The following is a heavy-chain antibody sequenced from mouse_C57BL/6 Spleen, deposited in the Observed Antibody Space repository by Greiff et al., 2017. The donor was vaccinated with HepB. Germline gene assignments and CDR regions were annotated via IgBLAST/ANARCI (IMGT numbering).Heavy chain of an antibody. CDR3: ARAYYSNYAMDY. Sequence: EVQLVESGPSLVRPSQTLSLTCTVTGFSINSDCYWIWIRQFPGNKLEYIGYTFYSGITYYNPSLESRTYITRDTSKNQFSLKLSSVNTEDTATYDCARAYYSNYAMDYWGQGTSVTVSS. V-gene: IGHV3-3*01. D-gene: IGHD2-5*01. J-gene: IGHJ4*01. CDR1: GFSINSDCY. CDR2: TFYSGIT.